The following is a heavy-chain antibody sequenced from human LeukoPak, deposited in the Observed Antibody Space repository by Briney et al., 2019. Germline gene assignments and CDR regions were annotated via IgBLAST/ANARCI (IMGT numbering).Heavy chain of an antibody. V-gene: IGHV4-34*01. CDR1: GGSFSGYY. CDR3: ARGRWGGIGGYYYYMDV. J-gene: IGHJ6*03. CDR2: INHSVST. D-gene: IGHD2-15*01. Sequence: PSETLSLTCAVYGGSFSGYYWSWIRQPPGKGLEWIGEINHSVSTNYNPSLKSRVTISVDTSKNQFSLKLSSVTAADTAMYYCARGRWGGIGGYYYYMDVWGKGTTVTVSS.